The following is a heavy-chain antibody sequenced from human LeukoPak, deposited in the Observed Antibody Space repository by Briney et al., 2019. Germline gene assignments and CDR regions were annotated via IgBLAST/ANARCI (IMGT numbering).Heavy chain of an antibody. D-gene: IGHD3-10*01. V-gene: IGHV3-30*02. CDR3: VKDGDIYGSGSYYFDY. Sequence: PGGSLRLSCAASGFIFSSYGMHWVRQAPGKGLEWVAFIHFDGSNKYYADSVKGRFTVSRDNSKNTLYLLMNSLRPEDSALYYCVKDGDIYGSGSYYFDYWGQGTLVTVSS. CDR1: GFIFSSYG. CDR2: IHFDGSNK. J-gene: IGHJ4*02.